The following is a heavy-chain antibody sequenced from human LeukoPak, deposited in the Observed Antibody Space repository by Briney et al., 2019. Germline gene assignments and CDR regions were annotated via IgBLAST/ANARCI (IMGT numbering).Heavy chain of an antibody. V-gene: IGHV1-2*02. CDR3: AREGYGSLFWNY. D-gene: IGHD3-10*01. CDR1: GYTFTGYY. J-gene: IGHJ4*02. Sequence: ASVKVSCKASGYTFTGYYMHWVRQAPGQGLEWMGWINPNSGGTNYAQKFQGRAIMTRDTSISTAYMELSRLRSDDTAVYYCAREGYGSLFWNYWGQGTLVTVSS. CDR2: INPNSGGT.